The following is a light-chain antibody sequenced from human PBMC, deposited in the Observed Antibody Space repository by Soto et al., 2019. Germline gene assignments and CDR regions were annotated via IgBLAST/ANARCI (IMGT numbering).Light chain of an antibody. V-gene: IGKV1-27*01. CDR1: QGIANY. Sequence: DIQMTQSPSSLSASVGDRVTIACRSSQGIANYVAWYQQKPGKVPSLLIYAAYTLQSGVPSRFSGSGSGTDFTLTISSLQPDDFATYYCQQYNSYWTLGPGSQVDI. CDR3: QQYNSYWT. CDR2: AAY. J-gene: IGKJ1*01.